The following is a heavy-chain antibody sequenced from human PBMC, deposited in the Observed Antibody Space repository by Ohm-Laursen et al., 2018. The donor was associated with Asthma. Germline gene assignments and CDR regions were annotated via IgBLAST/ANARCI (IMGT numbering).Heavy chain of an antibody. V-gene: IGHV1-2*04. CDR2: INPNSGGT. J-gene: IGHJ6*02. CDR3: ARGSYDYVWGSYRGYGMDV. Sequence: GSSVKVSCKASGYTFTGYYMHWVRQAPGQGLEWMGWINPNSGGTNYAQKFQGWVTMTRDTSISTAYMELSRLRSDDTAVYYCARGSYDYVWGSYRGYGMDVWGQGTTVTVSS. D-gene: IGHD3-16*02. CDR1: GYTFTGYY.